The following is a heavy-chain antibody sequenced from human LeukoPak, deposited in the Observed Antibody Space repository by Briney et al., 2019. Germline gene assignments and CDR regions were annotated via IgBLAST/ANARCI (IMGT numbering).Heavy chain of an antibody. CDR3: ARDYGGWSYYFDY. CDR2: ISYDGSNK. V-gene: IGHV3-30-3*01. CDR1: GFTFSSYA. Sequence: GGSLRLSCAASGFTFSSYAMHWVRQAPGKGLEWVAVISYDGSNKYYADSVKGRFTISRDNSKNTLYLQMNSLRAEDTAVYYCARDYGGWSYYFDYWGQGTLVTVSS. D-gene: IGHD6-19*01. J-gene: IGHJ4*02.